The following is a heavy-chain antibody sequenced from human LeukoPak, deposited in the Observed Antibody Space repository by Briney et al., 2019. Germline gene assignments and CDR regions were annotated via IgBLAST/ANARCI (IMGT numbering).Heavy chain of an antibody. CDR3: ANGWELLPPRQ. J-gene: IGHJ4*02. Sequence: GASVKVSCKASGYTFTSYYMHWVRQAPGQGLEWMGIINPSGGSTSYAQKFQGRVTMTRDTSTSTVYMELSSQRSEDTAVYYCANGWELLPPRQWGQGTLVTVSS. V-gene: IGHV1-46*01. CDR2: INPSGGST. CDR1: GYTFTSYY. D-gene: IGHD1-26*01.